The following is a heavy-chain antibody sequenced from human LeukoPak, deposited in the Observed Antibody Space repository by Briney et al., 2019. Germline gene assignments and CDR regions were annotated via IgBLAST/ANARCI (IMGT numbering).Heavy chain of an antibody. V-gene: IGHV4-61*02. J-gene: IGHJ4*02. D-gene: IGHD6-19*01. CDR3: AREGYSSTS. Sequence: SETLSLTCTVSGGSISSGSYYWSWIRQPAGKGLEWIGRIYTSGSTNYNPSLKSRVTLSVDTSKNQFSLKLSSVTAADTAVYYCAREGYSSTSWGQGTLVTVSS. CDR2: IYTSGST. CDR1: GGSISSGSYY.